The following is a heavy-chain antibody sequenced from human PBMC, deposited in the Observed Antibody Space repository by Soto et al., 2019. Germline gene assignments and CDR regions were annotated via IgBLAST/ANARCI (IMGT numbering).Heavy chain of an antibody. J-gene: IGHJ6*02. CDR2: IYYSGST. V-gene: IGHV4-59*01. D-gene: IGHD1-1*01. CDR3: ARECWNEANYYYYYGMDV. CDR1: GGSISSYY. Sequence: SETLSLTCTVSGGSISSYYWSWIRQPPGKGLEWIGYIYYSGSTNYNPSLKSRVTISVDTSKNQFSLKLSSVTAADTAVYYCARECWNEANYYYYYGMDVWGQGTTVTVSS.